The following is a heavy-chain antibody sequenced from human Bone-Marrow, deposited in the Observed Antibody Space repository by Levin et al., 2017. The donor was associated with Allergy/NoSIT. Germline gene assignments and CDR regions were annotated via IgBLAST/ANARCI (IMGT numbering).Heavy chain of an antibody. Sequence: GGSLRLSCAASGFTFSSYSMNWVRQAPGKGLEWVSSISSSSSYIYYADSVKGRFTISRDNAKNSLYLQMNSLRAEDTAVYYCARDYSGVTIFGVVIRDYYYYGMDVWGQGTTVTVSS. J-gene: IGHJ6*02. CDR1: GFTFSSYS. CDR3: ARDYSGVTIFGVVIRDYYYYGMDV. CDR2: ISSSSSYI. V-gene: IGHV3-21*01. D-gene: IGHD3-3*01.